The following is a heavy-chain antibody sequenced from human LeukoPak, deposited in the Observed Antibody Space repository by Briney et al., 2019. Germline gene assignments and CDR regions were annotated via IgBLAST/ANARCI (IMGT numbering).Heavy chain of an antibody. CDR2: ISYIGST. V-gene: IGHV4-59*11. D-gene: IGHD2-2*01. CDR3: ASDSISTNAFDA. CDR1: GGSFTTHY. J-gene: IGHJ3*01. Sequence: SETLSLTCTVSGGSFTTHYWSWIRQPPGKGLEWIGYISYIGSTNYNPSLKSRVTISIDTSKSEVSLMLTSVTAADTAVYYCASDSISTNAFDAWGQGTMVTVSS.